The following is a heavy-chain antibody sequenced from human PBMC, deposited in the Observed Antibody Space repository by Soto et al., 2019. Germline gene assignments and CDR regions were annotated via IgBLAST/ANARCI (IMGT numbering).Heavy chain of an antibody. J-gene: IGHJ6*02. D-gene: IGHD2-2*02. CDR1: GGSISSYY. Sequence: SETLSLTCTVSGGSISSYYWSWIRQPPGKGLEWIGYIYYSGSTNYNASLKSRVTISVDTSKNQFSLKLSSVTAADPAVYYCARDPIPHKYYYYGMDVWGQGTTVTVSS. CDR3: ARDPIPHKYYYYGMDV. V-gene: IGHV4-59*01. CDR2: IYYSGST.